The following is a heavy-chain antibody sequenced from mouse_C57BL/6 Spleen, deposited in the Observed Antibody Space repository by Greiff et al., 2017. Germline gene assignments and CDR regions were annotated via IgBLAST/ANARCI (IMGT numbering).Heavy chain of an antibody. CDR1: GYTFTDYY. CDR2: INPYNGGT. D-gene: IGHD4-1*01. V-gene: IGHV1-19*01. CDR3: ARGPLGRGGAFDY. Sequence: VQLQQSGPVLVKPGASVKMSCKASGYTFTDYYMNWVKQSHGKSLEWIGVINPYNGGTSYNQKFKGKATLTVDKSSSTAYMELNSLTSEDSAVYYCARGPLGRGGAFDYWGQGTTLTVSS. J-gene: IGHJ2*01.